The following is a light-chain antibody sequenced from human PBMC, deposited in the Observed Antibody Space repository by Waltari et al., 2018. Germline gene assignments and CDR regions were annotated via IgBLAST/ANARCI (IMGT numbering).Light chain of an antibody. Sequence: DIVMTQSPDSLAVSLGERATINCKSSQIVLYSSNNKNYLAWYQQKPGQPPKLIIYWASTRESGVPDRFSGSGSGTDFTLTISSLQAEDVAVYYCQQHYGTPRTFGQGTKLEIK. V-gene: IGKV4-1*01. CDR2: WAS. CDR3: QQHYGTPRT. J-gene: IGKJ2*01. CDR1: QIVLYSSNNKNY.